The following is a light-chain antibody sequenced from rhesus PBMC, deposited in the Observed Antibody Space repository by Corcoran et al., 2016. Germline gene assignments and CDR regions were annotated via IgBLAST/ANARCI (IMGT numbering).Light chain of an antibody. J-gene: IGKJ2*01. V-gene: IGKV1-25*01. CDR2: EAS. CDR1: QGSTND. CDR3: QHYYGLPYS. Sequence: DIQMTQSPSSLSASVGDRVTITCRASQGSTNDLAWYQQKPGETPKLLIYEASSLQSGIPYRFSGSGSGTDVMLTISILQSEDSAIYYCQHYYGLPYSFGQGTKVEIK.